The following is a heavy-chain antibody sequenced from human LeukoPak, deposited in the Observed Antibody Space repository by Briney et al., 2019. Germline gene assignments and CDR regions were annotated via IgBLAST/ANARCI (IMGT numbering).Heavy chain of an antibody. D-gene: IGHD6-19*01. CDR2: INPNTGGT. CDR3: ARDRVGSGWPRPYYFEV. CDR1: VYTLTCYY. J-gene: IGHJ4*02. Sequence: AAVTVSYTSSVYTLTCYYLHWVRQAPGQGLEWMGWINPNTGGTHSAQKFQGRITITRDTSISTAYMHLSRLRSDDTAVYYCARDRVGSGWPRPYYFEVWGQGTLVTVSS. V-gene: IGHV1-2*02.